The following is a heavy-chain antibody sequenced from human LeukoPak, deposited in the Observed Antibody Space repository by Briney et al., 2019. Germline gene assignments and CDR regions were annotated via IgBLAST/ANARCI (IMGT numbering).Heavy chain of an antibody. Sequence: SQTLSLTCTVSGGSISSGSYYWSWIRQPAGKGLEWIGRIYTSGSTNYNPSLKSRVTISVDTSKNQFSLKLSPVTAADTAVYYCARAAREVLRFLEWLSPAAFDIWGQGTMVTVSS. CDR1: GGSISSGSYY. CDR2: IYTSGST. CDR3: ARAAREVLRFLEWLSPAAFDI. J-gene: IGHJ3*02. V-gene: IGHV4-61*02. D-gene: IGHD3-3*01.